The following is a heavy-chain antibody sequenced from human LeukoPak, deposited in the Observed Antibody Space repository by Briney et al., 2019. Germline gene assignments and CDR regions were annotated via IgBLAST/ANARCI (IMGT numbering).Heavy chain of an antibody. V-gene: IGHV3-21*01. Sequence: GGSLRLSCAASGFSFSSFSMNWVRQAPGKGLEWVSYISGGSSFTYYVDSVKGRFTISRDNSKNTLYLQMNSLRAEDTAVYYCARHRSGGSQDDAFDIWGQGTMVTVSS. D-gene: IGHD2-15*01. J-gene: IGHJ3*02. CDR3: ARHRSGGSQDDAFDI. CDR1: GFSFSSFS. CDR2: ISGGSSFT.